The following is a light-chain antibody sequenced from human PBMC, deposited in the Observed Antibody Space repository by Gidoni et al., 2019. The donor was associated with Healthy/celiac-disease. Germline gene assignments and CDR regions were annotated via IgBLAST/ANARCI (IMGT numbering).Light chain of an antibody. V-gene: IGKV3-20*01. J-gene: IGKJ1*01. CDR3: QQYGSSRWT. CDR2: GSS. CDR1: QDVSSSY. Sequence: EIVLTQSPGTLSLSPGERATLSCRASQDVSSSYLAWYQQKPGQAPRLLIYGSSSRATGVPDRFSGSGSGTDFTLPISRLEPEDFAVYYCQQYGSSRWTFGQGTKVEIK.